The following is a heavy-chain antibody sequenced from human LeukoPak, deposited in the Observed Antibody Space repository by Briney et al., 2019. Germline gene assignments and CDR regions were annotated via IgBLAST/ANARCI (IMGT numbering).Heavy chain of an antibody. CDR3: AREEQWSGYQYNWFDP. V-gene: IGHV1-18*01. J-gene: IGHJ5*02. D-gene: IGHD3-3*01. CDR2: ISAYNGNT. CDR1: GYTFTSYG. Sequence: ASVKVSCKASGYTFTSYGISWVRQAPGQGLEWMGWISAYNGNTNYAQKLQGRVTMTTDTSTSTAYMELRSLRSDDTAVYYCAREEQWSGYQYNWFDPWGQGTLVTVSS.